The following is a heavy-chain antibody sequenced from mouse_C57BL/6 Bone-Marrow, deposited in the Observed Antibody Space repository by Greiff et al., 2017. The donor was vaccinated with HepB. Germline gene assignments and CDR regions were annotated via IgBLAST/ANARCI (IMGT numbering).Heavy chain of an antibody. D-gene: IGHD2-3*01. J-gene: IGHJ4*01. V-gene: IGHV1-77*01. Sequence: QVQFQQSGAELVKLGAPVKISCKASGYTFTDSYFNWVKQRPGQGLEWIGKIGPGSGSTYYNEKFKGKATLTAEKSSSTAYIQLSSLTSEDSAVDFYARSRDYDGYFYAMDYWGQGTSVTISS. CDR2: IGPGSGST. CDR3: ARSRDYDGYFYAMDY. CDR1: GYTFTDSY.